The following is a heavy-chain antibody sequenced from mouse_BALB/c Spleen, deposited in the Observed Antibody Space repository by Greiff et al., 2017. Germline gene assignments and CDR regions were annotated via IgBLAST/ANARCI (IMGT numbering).Heavy chain of an antibody. CDR3: ARENITTVPHYFDY. Sequence: EVQLQESGPGLVKPSQSLSLTCSVTGYSITSGYYWNWIRQFPGNKLEWMGYISYDGSNNYNPSLKNRISITRDTSKNQFFLKLNSVTTEDTATYYCARENITTVPHYFDYWGQGTTLTVSS. D-gene: IGHD1-1*01. V-gene: IGHV3-6*02. CDR2: ISYDGSN. CDR1: GYSITSGYY. J-gene: IGHJ2*01.